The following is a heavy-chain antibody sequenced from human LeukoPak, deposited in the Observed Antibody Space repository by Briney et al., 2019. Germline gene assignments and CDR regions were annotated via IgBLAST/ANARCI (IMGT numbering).Heavy chain of an antibody. CDR1: GGSVSRSPYY. Sequence: SETLSLTCTVSGGSVSRSPYYWGWIRQPPGKGLEWIGYIYYSGSTNYNPSLKSRVTISVDTSKNQFSLKLSSVTAADTAVYYCARAAVAGKIYYFDYWGQGTLVTVSS. J-gene: IGHJ4*02. CDR3: ARAAVAGKIYYFDY. V-gene: IGHV4-61*01. D-gene: IGHD6-19*01. CDR2: IYYSGST.